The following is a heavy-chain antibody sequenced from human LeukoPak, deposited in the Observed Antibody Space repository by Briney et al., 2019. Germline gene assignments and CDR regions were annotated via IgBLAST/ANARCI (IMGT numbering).Heavy chain of an antibody. CDR2: ISSSSSTI. V-gene: IGHV3-48*04. CDR3: AREHFPPDYGDYGHIGD. D-gene: IGHD4-17*01. J-gene: IGHJ4*02. Sequence: PGGSLRLSCAASGFTFSSYSMNWVRQAPGKGLEWVSYISSSSSTIYYADSVKGRFTISRDNAKNSLYLQMNSLRAEDTAVYYCAREHFPPDYGDYGHIGDWGQGTLVTVSS. CDR1: GFTFSSYS.